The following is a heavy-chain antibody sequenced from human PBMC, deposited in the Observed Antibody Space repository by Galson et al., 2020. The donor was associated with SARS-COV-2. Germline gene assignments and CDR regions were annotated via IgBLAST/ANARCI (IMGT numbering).Heavy chain of an antibody. CDR1: GFTFSSYG. CDR2: ISYDGSNK. V-gene: IGHV3-30*03. J-gene: IGHJ4*02. D-gene: IGHD2-2*01. Sequence: GESLKISCAASGFTFSSYGMHWVRQAPGKGLEWVAVISYDGSNKYYADSVKGRFTISRDNSKNTLYLQMNSLRAEDTAVYYCATQLLFSFDCLGQGALVSVSS. CDR3: ATQLLFSFDC.